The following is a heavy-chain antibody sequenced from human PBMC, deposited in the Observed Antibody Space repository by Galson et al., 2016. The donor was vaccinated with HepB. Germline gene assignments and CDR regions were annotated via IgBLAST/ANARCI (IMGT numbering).Heavy chain of an antibody. V-gene: IGHV3-21*06. CDR2: ISSSSSYI. CDR1: GFAFGKYN. D-gene: IGHD3-22*01. J-gene: IGHJ4*02. CDR3: STGEDSSGFYRDFDA. Sequence: SLRLSCAAFGFAFGKYNMNWVRQAPGEGLEWVSSISSSSSYIFYADSVKGRFTISRDNAQNFLYLQMDSLGAEDTAVYYCSTGEDSSGFYRDFDAWGQGTLVAVYS.